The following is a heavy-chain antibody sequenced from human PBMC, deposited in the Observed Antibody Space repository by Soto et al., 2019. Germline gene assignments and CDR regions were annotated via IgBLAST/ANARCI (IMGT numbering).Heavy chain of an antibody. Sequence: QLQLQESGPGLVKPSETLSLTCTVSGGSINSSSYYWGWIRQPPGKGLESIGSLYHSGSTYYNPSLNSRVTISVDMPKKQFYLNLSSVTAADAAVYYCAGHYGLDYWGQGTLVTVSS. CDR3: AGHYGLDY. J-gene: IGHJ4*02. CDR2: LYHSGST. V-gene: IGHV4-39*01. CDR1: GGSINSSSYY. D-gene: IGHD3-10*01.